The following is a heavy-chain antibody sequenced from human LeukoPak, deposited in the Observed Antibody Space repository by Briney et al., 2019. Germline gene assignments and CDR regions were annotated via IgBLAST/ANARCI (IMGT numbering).Heavy chain of an antibody. V-gene: IGHV4-38-2*02. D-gene: IGHD3-9*01. J-gene: IGHJ5*02. CDR1: GGSISSYY. CDR2: IYHSGST. Sequence: SETLSLTCTVSGGSISSYYWGWIRQPPGKGLEWIGSIYHSGSTYYNPSLKSRVTISVDTSKNQFSLKLSSVTAADTAVYYCARASYDILTGRTTTFRVDPWGQGTLVTASS. CDR3: ARASYDILTGRTTTFRVDP.